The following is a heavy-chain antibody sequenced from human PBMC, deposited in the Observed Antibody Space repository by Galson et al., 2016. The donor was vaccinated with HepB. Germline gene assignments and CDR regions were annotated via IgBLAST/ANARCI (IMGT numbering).Heavy chain of an antibody. CDR2: ISYDVSNK. D-gene: IGHD3-9*01. V-gene: IGHV3-30*18. Sequence: SLRLSCAASGFTFSNYGMHWVRQAPGKGLEWVAVISYDVSNKKYADSVKGRFTVARDNSKNTLFLEMHSLRAEDTAVYYCAKDLLTGVNNYYGMDVWGQGTLVTVSS. CDR3: AKDLLTGVNNYYGMDV. CDR1: GFTFSNYG. J-gene: IGHJ6*02.